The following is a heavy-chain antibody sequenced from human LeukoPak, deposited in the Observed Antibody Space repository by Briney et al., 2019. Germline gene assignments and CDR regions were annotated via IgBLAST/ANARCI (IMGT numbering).Heavy chain of an antibody. Sequence: SETLSLTCSVSGDSISYFYWSWIRQAAGKGLEWIGRIYNSGSTDYNASLKSRVTMSVDTSKNQLSLKVISVTAADTAVYYCAKVRYMVRGNNWFDPWGQGTLVTVSS. J-gene: IGHJ5*02. V-gene: IGHV4-4*07. CDR2: IYNSGST. D-gene: IGHD3-10*01. CDR3: AKVRYMVRGNNWFDP. CDR1: GDSISYFY.